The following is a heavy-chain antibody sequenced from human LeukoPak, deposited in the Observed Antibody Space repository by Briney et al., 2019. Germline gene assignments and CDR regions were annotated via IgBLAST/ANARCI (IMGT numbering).Heavy chain of an antibody. J-gene: IGHJ4*02. Sequence: EAGGSLRLSCAASGFTFSNYNMNWVRQAPGKGLEWVSSIGSSGSSIYYADSVKGRFTISRDNAKNSLYLQMNSLRAEDTAVYYCATQIWFGEFYFDYWGQGTLVTVSS. D-gene: IGHD3-10*01. CDR1: GFTFSNYN. V-gene: IGHV3-48*04. CDR2: IGSSGSSI. CDR3: ATQIWFGEFYFDY.